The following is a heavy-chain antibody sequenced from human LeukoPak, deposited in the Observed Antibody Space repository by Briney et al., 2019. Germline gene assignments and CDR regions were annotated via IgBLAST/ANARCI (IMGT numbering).Heavy chain of an antibody. CDR2: IYTSGST. CDR3: ARGRITMVRGVIPIDY. CDR1: GGSISSYY. J-gene: IGHJ4*02. D-gene: IGHD3-10*01. V-gene: IGHV4-4*09. Sequence: SETLSLTCTVSGGSISSYYWSWIRQPSGKGLEWIGYIYTSGSTNYNPSLKSRVTISVDTSKNQCSLKLSSVTAADTAVYYCARGRITMVRGVIPIDYWGQGTLVTVSS.